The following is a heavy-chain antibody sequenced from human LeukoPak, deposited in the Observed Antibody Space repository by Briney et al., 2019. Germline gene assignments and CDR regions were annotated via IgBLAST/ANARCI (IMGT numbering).Heavy chain of an antibody. CDR3: ARLRRTGNTGYYHDS. CDR1: GASMTSHY. D-gene: IGHD3-9*01. Sequence: SETLSLTCTVSGASMTSHYWGWIRRPPGRELEWIGYLSSTGSTNYNPSLKSRVAISVDTSKNQFSLKLSSVTAADTAVYYCARLRRTGNTGYYHDSWGQGTLVTVSS. V-gene: IGHV4-59*08. J-gene: IGHJ4*02. CDR2: LSSTGST.